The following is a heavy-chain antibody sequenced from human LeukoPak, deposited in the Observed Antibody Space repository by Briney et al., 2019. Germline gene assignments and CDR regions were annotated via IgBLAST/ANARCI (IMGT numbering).Heavy chain of an antibody. CDR3: ARLTKGEQWLAYYFDY. Sequence: KASETLSLTCTDSGASISSYYWSWIRQPPGEGLDYIGFIYDTGTPTNYNPLLKSRVTLSVDTSKNQFSLRMNSVTAADTAVYYCARLTKGEQWLAYYFDYWGQGALVTVSS. V-gene: IGHV4-59*08. J-gene: IGHJ4*02. CDR1: GASISSYY. CDR2: IYDTGTPT. D-gene: IGHD6-19*01.